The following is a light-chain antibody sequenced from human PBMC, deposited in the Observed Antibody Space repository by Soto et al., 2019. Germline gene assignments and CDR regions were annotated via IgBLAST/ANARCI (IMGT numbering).Light chain of an antibody. V-gene: IGKV3-20*01. CDR3: QQYGSSPRT. CDR2: AAS. Sequence: EIVMTQSPATLSVSPGERATLSCRASQSVSSYLAWYQQTPGQAPRLLIYAASSRATGIPDRFSGSGSGTDFTLTISRLEPEDFAVYGCQQYGSSPRTFGQGTKVEI. J-gene: IGKJ1*01. CDR1: QSVSSY.